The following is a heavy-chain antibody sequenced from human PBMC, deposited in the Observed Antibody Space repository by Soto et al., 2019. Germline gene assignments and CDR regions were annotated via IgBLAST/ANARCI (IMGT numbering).Heavy chain of an antibody. CDR3: ARNFGYYDILTAYYTDFDY. CDR2: IYHSGST. J-gene: IGHJ4*02. D-gene: IGHD3-9*01. V-gene: IGHV4-4*02. CDR1: GGSISSSNW. Sequence: PSETLSLTCAVSGGSISSSNWWSWVRQPPGKGLEWIGEIYHSGSTNYNPSLNSRVTISVDKSKNQFSLKLSPVTAADTAVYYCARNFGYYDILTAYYTDFDYWGQGTLVTVSS.